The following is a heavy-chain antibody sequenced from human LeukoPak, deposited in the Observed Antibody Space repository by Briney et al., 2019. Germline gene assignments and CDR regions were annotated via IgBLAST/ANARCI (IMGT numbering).Heavy chain of an antibody. CDR2: IRHTGAT. J-gene: IGHJ5*02. Sequence: SETLSLTCTVSGGSISGHYWSWIRQSPGKGLEWIGYIRHTGATNYNPYLQSRITISVDMPKNQFSLRLNSVTAADTAVYYCARLHALGAEEFDPWGQGTLVTVSS. V-gene: IGHV4-59*11. D-gene: IGHD3-16*01. CDR3: ARLHALGAEEFDP. CDR1: GGSISGHY.